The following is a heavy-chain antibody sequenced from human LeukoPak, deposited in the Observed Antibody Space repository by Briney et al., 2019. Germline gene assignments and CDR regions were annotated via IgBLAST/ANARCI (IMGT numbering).Heavy chain of an antibody. D-gene: IGHD3-22*01. CDR1: GGSISSSNW. V-gene: IGHV4-4*02. J-gene: IGHJ3*02. CDR2: IYHSGST. CDR3: ARDPDPYYYDSSGYNAFDI. Sequence: PSETLSLTCAVSGGSISSSNWWSWVRQPPGKGLEWIGEIYHSGSTNYNPSLKSRVTISVDTSKNQFSLKLSSVTAADTAVYYCARDPDPYYYDSSGYNAFDIWGQGTMVTVSS.